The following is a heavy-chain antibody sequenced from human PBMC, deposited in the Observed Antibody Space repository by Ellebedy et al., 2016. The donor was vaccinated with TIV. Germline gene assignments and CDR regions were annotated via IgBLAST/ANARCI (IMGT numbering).Heavy chain of an antibody. Sequence: AASVKVSCKPSGYTFTTYHIHWVRQAPGQGLEWMGIINPSDGSTTYAQKFQGRVIMTRDTSTITVYMVLSSLRSEGMAVYYCARGRPYGMDVWGQGTTVTVSS. J-gene: IGHJ6*02. CDR2: INPSDGST. V-gene: IGHV1-46*01. CDR1: GYTFTTYH. CDR3: ARGRPYGMDV.